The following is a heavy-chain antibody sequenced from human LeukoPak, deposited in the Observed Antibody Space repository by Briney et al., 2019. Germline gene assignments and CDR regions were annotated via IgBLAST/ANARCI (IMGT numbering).Heavy chain of an antibody. CDR3: ARDRDSSGDY. CDR2: INPNSGGT. D-gene: IGHD6-19*01. CDR1: GYTFTSYG. Sequence: GASVKVSCKASGYTFTSYGISWVRQAPGQGLEWMGWINPNSGGTNYAQKFQGRVTMTRDTSISTAYMELSRLRSDDTAVYYCARDRDSSGDYWGQGTLVTVSS. V-gene: IGHV1-2*02. J-gene: IGHJ4*02.